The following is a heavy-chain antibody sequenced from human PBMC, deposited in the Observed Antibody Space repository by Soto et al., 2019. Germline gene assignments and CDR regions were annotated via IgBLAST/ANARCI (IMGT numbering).Heavy chain of an antibody. CDR3: ARSQGSSTSLEIYYYYYYGMDV. J-gene: IGHJ6*02. CDR1: GGTFSSYA. D-gene: IGHD2-2*01. Sequence: QVQLVQSGAEVKKPGSSVKVSCKASGGTFSSYAISWVRQAPGQGLEWMGGIIPISDTTNYAQKFQSRVXXXXXXXXXXXXXXXXXXXXXXXXVYYCARSQGSSTSLEIYYYYYYGMDVWGQGTTVTVSS. CDR2: IIPISDTT. V-gene: IGHV1-69*01.